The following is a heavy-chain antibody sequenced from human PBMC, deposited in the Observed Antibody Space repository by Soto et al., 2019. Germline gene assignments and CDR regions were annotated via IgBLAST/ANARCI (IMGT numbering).Heavy chain of an antibody. Sequence: PGGSLRLSCAASGFTFSSYAMSWVRQAPGKGLEWVSAISGSGGSTYYADSVKGRFTISRDNSKNTLYLQMNSLRAEDTAVYYCAKDREGALWFGEYFWYYWGQGTLVTVSS. J-gene: IGHJ4*02. V-gene: IGHV3-23*01. CDR2: ISGSGGST. CDR1: GFTFSSYA. D-gene: IGHD3-10*01. CDR3: AKDREGALWFGEYFWYY.